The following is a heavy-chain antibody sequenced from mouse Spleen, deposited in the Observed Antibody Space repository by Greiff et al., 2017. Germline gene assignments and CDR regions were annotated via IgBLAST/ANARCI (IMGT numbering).Heavy chain of an antibody. J-gene: IGHJ3*01. Sequence: VQLQQPGAELVKPGASVKLSCKASGYTFTSYWMQWVKQRPGQGLEWIGEIDPSDSYTNYNQKFKGKATLTVDTSSSTAYMQLSSLTSEDSAVYYCASGGVFAYWGQGTLVTVSA. CDR1: GYTFTSYW. V-gene: IGHV1-50*01. CDR3: ASGGVFAY. CDR2: IDPSDSYT.